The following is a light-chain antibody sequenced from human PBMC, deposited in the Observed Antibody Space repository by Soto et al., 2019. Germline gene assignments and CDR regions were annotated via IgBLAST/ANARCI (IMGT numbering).Light chain of an antibody. J-gene: IGLJ1*01. CDR1: SSDVGGYSY. Sequence: ALTQPASVSGSPGQSITISCTGTSSDVGGYSYISWYQHNPGRAPKLMIYDVSNRPSGVSDRFSGSKSGNTASLTISRLQAEDEADYYCDSYTSSSLYVFGSGTKVTVL. CDR2: DVS. V-gene: IGLV2-14*03. CDR3: DSYTSSSLYV.